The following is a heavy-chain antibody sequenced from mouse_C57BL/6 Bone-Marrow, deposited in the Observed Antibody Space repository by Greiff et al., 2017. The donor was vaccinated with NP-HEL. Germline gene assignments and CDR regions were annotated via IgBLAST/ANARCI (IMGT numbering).Heavy chain of an antibody. Sequence: VQLKESGPGLVKPSQTVFLTCTVTGISITTGNYRWSWIRQFPGNKLEWIGYIYYSGTITYNPSLTSRTTITRDTPKNQFFLEMNSLTAEDTATYYCARSYGNHYYAMDHWGQGTSVTVSS. CDR3: ARSYGNHYYAMDH. V-gene: IGHV3-5*01. D-gene: IGHD2-10*02. CDR1: GISITTGNYR. CDR2: IYYSGTI. J-gene: IGHJ4*01.